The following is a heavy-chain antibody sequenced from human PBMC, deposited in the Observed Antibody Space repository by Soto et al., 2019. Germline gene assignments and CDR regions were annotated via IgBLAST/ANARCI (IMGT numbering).Heavy chain of an antibody. V-gene: IGHV4-31*03. CDR3: ARPETDDYGDLAQVAH. J-gene: IGHJ4*02. Sequence: PSETLSLTCTVSGDSISSGGYYWSWIRQHPGKGLEWVGHIYYSGSTYYNPSLKSRVTISVDTSKNQFSLKLSSVTAADTAVYYCARPETDDYGDLAQVAHWGQGTLVTVSS. CDR1: GDSISSGGYY. CDR2: IYYSGST. D-gene: IGHD4-17*01.